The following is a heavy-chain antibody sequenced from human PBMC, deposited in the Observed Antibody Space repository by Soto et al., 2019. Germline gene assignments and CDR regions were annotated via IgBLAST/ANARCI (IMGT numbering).Heavy chain of an antibody. Sequence: SETLSLTCTVSGGPISSYYWSWIRQPPGKGLEWIGEINHSGSTNYNPSLKSRVTISVDTSKNQFSLKLSSATAADTAVYYCARGFRGYCSSTSCYALDYWGQGTLVTVSS. J-gene: IGHJ4*02. CDR1: GGPISSYY. D-gene: IGHD2-2*01. V-gene: IGHV4-34*01. CDR3: ARGFRGYCSSTSCYALDY. CDR2: INHSGST.